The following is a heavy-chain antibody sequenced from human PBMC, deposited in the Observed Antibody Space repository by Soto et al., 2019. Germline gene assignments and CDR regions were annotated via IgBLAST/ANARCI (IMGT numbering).Heavy chain of an antibody. V-gene: IGHV1-69*01. J-gene: IGHJ4*02. CDR1: GGTFSSYA. D-gene: IGHD3-22*01. Sequence: QVQLVQSGAEVKKPGSSVKVSCKASGGTFSSYAISWMRQAPGQGLEWMGGIIPIFGTANYAQKFQGRVTITADESTSTAYMELRSLRSEDTAVYYCARDARPYYYDSSGYYYFDYWGQGTLVTVSS. CDR2: IIPIFGTA. CDR3: ARDARPYYYDSSGYYYFDY.